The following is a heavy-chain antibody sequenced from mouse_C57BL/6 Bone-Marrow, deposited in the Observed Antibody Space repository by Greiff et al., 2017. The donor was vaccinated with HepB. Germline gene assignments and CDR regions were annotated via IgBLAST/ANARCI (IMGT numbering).Heavy chain of an antibody. CDR1: GFTFSSYG. J-gene: IGHJ4*01. CDR2: ISSGGSYT. D-gene: IGHD2-4*01. Sequence: EVQGVESGGDLVKPGGSLKLSCAASGFTFSSYGMSWVRQTPDKRLEWVATISSGGSYTYYPDSVKGRFTISRDNAKNTLYLQMSSLKSEDTAMYYCARHSIRGDYWGQGTSVTVSS. CDR3: ARHSIRGDY. V-gene: IGHV5-6*01.